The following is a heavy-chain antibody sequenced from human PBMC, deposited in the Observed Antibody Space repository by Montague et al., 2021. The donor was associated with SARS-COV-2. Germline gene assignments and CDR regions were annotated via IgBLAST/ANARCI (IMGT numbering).Heavy chain of an antibody. D-gene: IGHD3-10*01. CDR2: IYTSGST. CDR1: DGSISSYY. Sequence: SETLSLTCTVSDGSISSYYWSWIRQPAGKGLEWIGRIYTSGSTNYNPSLRSRVTMSVDTSKNQFSLKLSSVTAADTAVYYCAREAWFGDKTSASEYYGMDVWGQGTTVTVSS. J-gene: IGHJ6*02. CDR3: AREAWFGDKTSASEYYGMDV. V-gene: IGHV4-4*07.